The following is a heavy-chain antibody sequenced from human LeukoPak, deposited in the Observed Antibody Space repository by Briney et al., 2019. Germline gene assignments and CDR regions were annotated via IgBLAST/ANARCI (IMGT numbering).Heavy chain of an antibody. D-gene: IGHD3-10*02. CDR2: ISWDGGST. Sequence: GGSLRLSCAASGFTFDDYTMHWVRQAPGKGLEWVSLISWDGGSTYYADSVKGRFTISRDNAKNSLYLQMNSLRAEDTAVYYCARAMFHGDYFDYWGQGTLVTVSS. J-gene: IGHJ4*02. V-gene: IGHV3-43*01. CDR3: ARAMFHGDYFDY. CDR1: GFTFDDYT.